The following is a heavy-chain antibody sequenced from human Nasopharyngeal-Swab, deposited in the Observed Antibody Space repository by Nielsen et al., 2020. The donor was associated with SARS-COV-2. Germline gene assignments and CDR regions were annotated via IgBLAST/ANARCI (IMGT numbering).Heavy chain of an antibody. J-gene: IGHJ2*01. CDR1: GFTFSSYA. V-gene: IGHV3-23*01. CDR3: AKEGSRTTVITIYWYFDL. Sequence: GGSLRLSCAASGFTFSSYAMSWVRQAPGKGLEWVSAISGSGGSTYYADSVKGRFTISRDSSKNTLYLQMNSLRAEDTAVYYCAKEGSRTTVITIYWYFDLWGRGTLVTVSS. CDR2: ISGSGGST. D-gene: IGHD2/OR15-2a*01.